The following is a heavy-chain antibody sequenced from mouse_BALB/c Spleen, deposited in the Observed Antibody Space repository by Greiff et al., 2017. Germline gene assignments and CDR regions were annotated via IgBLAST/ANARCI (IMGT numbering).Heavy chain of an antibody. V-gene: IGHV1-69*02. Sequence: VQLQQPGAELVKPGASVKLSCKASGYTFTSYWMHWVKQRPGQGLEWIGEIDPSDSYTNYNQKFKGKATLTVDKSSSTAYMQLSSLTSEDSAVYYCARWLLYYAMDYWGQGTSVTVSS. CDR1: GYTFTSYW. CDR3: ARWLLYYAMDY. J-gene: IGHJ4*01. CDR2: IDPSDSYT. D-gene: IGHD2-3*01.